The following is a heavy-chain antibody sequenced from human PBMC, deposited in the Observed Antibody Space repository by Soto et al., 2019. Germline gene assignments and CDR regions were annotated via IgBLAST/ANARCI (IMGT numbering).Heavy chain of an antibody. D-gene: IGHD6-19*01. Sequence: EVQLVESGGGLVKPGGSLRLSCAASGFTFSSYSMNWVRQAPGKGLEWVSSISSSSSYIYYADSVKGRFTISRDNAKNSLYLQMNRLRAEDTAVYYCARDITVACTWHPWDFDLWGRGTLVTVSS. CDR3: ARDITVACTWHPWDFDL. CDR2: ISSSSSYI. J-gene: IGHJ2*01. CDR1: GFTFSSYS. V-gene: IGHV3-21*01.